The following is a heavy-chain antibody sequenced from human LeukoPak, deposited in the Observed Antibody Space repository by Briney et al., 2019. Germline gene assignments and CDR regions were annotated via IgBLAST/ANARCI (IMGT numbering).Heavy chain of an antibody. CDR3: ARGAVHSSSWYNYYYYMDV. V-gene: IGHV1-18*01. CDR2: ISAYNGNT. D-gene: IGHD6-13*01. J-gene: IGHJ6*03. Sequence: ASVKVSCKASGYTFTSYGVSWVRQAPGQGLEWMGWISAYNGNTNYAQKLQGRVTMTTDTSTSTAYMELRSLRSDNTAVYYCARGAVHSSSWYNYYYYMDVWGKGTTVTVSS. CDR1: GYTFTSYG.